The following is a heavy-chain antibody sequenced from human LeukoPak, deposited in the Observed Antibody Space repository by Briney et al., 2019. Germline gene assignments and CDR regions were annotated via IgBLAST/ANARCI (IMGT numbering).Heavy chain of an antibody. Sequence: GGSLRLSCAASGFTFSSYAMSWVRQAPGKGLEWVSAISGSGGSTYYADSVKGRFTISRDNSKNTLYLQMNSLRAEDTAVYYCARKTYYYDSRGQGHDAFDIWGQGTMITVSS. CDR3: ARKTYYYDSRGQGHDAFDI. D-gene: IGHD3-22*01. J-gene: IGHJ3*02. V-gene: IGHV3-23*01. CDR1: GFTFSSYA. CDR2: ISGSGGST.